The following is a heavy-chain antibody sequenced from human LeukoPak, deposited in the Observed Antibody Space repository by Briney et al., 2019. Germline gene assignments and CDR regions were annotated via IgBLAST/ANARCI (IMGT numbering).Heavy chain of an antibody. V-gene: IGHV3-30*03. D-gene: IGHD4-17*01. Sequence: GGSLRLSCAASGXSFSKSGMHWVRQAPGKGLECVAVISYDGSSKYYGDSMKGRFTISRDNSKNTLYLQMNSLRAEDTAVYYCATGPLYGDYLPDAFDIWGQGTMVTVSS. CDR1: GXSFSKSG. CDR3: ATGPLYGDYLPDAFDI. CDR2: ISYDGSSK. J-gene: IGHJ3*02.